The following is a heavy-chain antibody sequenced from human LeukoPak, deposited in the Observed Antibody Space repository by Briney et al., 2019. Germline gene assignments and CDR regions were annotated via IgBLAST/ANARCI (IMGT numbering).Heavy chain of an antibody. Sequence: GGSLRLSCAASGFTFSSYWMSWVRQAPGKGLEWVANIKQDGSEKYYVDSVKGRFTISGDNAKNSLYLQMNSLRAEDTAVYYCARDRVIRYFDWLSARPYWGQGTLVTVSS. D-gene: IGHD3-9*01. V-gene: IGHV3-7*01. CDR1: GFTFSSYW. J-gene: IGHJ4*02. CDR2: IKQDGSEK. CDR3: ARDRVIRYFDWLSARPY.